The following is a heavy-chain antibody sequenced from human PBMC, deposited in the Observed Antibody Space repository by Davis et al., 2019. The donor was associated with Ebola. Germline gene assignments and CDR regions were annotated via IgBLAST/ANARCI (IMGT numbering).Heavy chain of an antibody. CDR1: GGSISSSSYY. CDR2: IYYSGST. CDR3: ARYNIVGATNDAFDI. Sequence: SETLSLTCTVSGGSISSSSYYWGWIRQPPGKGLEWIGSIYYSGSTYYNPSPKSRVTISVDTSKNQFSLKLSSVTAADTAVYYCARYNIVGATNDAFDIWGQGTMVTVSS. J-gene: IGHJ3*02. D-gene: IGHD1-26*01. V-gene: IGHV4-39*01.